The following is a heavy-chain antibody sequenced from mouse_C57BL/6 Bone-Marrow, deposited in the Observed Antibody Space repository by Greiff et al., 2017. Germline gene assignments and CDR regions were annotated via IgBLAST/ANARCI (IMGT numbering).Heavy chain of an antibody. V-gene: IGHV1-54*01. J-gene: IGHJ4*01. CDR1: GYAFTNYL. CDR2: INPGSGGT. CDR3: AREDYDDYYAMDY. Sequence: VQLQQSGAELVRPGTSVKVSCKASGYAFTNYLIEWVKQRPGQGLEWIGVINPGSGGTNYNEKFKGEATLTADKSSSTAYMQLSSLTSEDSAVYFCAREDYDDYYAMDYWGQGTSVTVSS. D-gene: IGHD2-4*01.